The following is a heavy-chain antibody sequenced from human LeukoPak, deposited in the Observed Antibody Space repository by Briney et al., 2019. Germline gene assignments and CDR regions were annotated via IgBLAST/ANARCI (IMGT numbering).Heavy chain of an antibody. CDR1: GFTFSSYS. Sequence: GGSLRLSCAASGFTFSSYSMNWVRQAPGKGLEWVSSISSSSSYIYYADSVKGRFTISRDSAKNSLYLQMNSPRAEDTAVYYCARAYSGSYRYADYWGQGTLVTISS. CDR3: ARAYSGSYRYADY. J-gene: IGHJ4*02. CDR2: ISSSSSYI. V-gene: IGHV3-21*01. D-gene: IGHD1-26*01.